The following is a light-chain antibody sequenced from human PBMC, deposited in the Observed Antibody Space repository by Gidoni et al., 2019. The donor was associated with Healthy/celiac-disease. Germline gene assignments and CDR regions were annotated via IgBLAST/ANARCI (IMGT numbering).Light chain of an antibody. CDR3: QAWDSSIHVV. Sequence: SSELTQPPSVSVSPGQTASITCSGEKLGDKYACWYQQTPGQSPVLVIYQDSKRTSGIPDRFSGSNSGNTATLTISGTQAMDEADYYCQAWDSSIHVVFGGGTKLTVL. CDR2: QDS. V-gene: IGLV3-1*01. J-gene: IGLJ2*01. CDR1: KLGDKY.